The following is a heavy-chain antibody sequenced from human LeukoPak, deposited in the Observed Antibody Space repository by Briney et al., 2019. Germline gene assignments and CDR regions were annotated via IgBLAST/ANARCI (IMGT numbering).Heavy chain of an antibody. CDR1: GFTVSSNY. Sequence: PGGSLRLSCAASGFTVSSNYMSWVRQAPGKGLEWVAFIRYDGSNKYYADSVKGRFTISRDNSKNTLYLQMNSLRAEDTAVYYCALAYCSSTSCYDSSVGYWGQGTLVTVSS. D-gene: IGHD2-2*01. CDR3: ALAYCSSTSCYDSSVGY. CDR2: IRYDGSNK. J-gene: IGHJ4*02. V-gene: IGHV3-30*02.